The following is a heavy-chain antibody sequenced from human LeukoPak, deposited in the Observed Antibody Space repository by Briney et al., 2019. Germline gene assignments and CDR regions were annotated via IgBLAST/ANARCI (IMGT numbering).Heavy chain of an antibody. CDR2: INHSGST. CDR1: GGSFSGYY. J-gene: IGHJ5*02. D-gene: IGHD1-14*01. Sequence: SETLSLTCAVYGGSFSGYYWSWIRQPPGKGLEWIGEINHSGSTNYNPSLKSRVTISVDTSKNQFSLKLSSVTAADTAVYYCARVPGARWFDPWGQGTLVTVSS. V-gene: IGHV4-34*01. CDR3: ARVPGARWFDP.